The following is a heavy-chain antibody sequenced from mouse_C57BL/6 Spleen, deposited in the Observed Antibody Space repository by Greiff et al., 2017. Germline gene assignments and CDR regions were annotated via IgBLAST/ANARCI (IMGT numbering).Heavy chain of an antibody. CDR2: INYDGSST. CDR3: ARVGRGYYAMDY. CDR1: GFTFSDYY. Sequence: EVQRVESEGGLVQPGSSMKLSCTASGFTFSDYYMAWVRQVPEKGLEWVANINYDGSSTYYLDSLKSRFIISSDNAKNILYLQMSSLKSEDTATYYCARVGRGYYAMDYWGQGTSVTVSS. J-gene: IGHJ4*01. V-gene: IGHV5-16*01. D-gene: IGHD4-1*01.